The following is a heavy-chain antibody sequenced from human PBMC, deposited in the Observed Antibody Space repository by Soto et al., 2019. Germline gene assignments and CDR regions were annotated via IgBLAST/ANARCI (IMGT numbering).Heavy chain of an antibody. D-gene: IGHD3-10*01. V-gene: IGHV3-30*18. CDR3: AKETNGELRAFDY. Sequence: QVQLVESGGGVVQPGRSLRLSCAASGFTFSSYGMHWVRQAPGKGLEWVAVISYDGSNKYYADSVKGRFTISRDNSKTTLYRQMNSLRAEDTAVYYCAKETNGELRAFDYWGQGILVTVSS. J-gene: IGHJ4*02. CDR2: ISYDGSNK. CDR1: GFTFSSYG.